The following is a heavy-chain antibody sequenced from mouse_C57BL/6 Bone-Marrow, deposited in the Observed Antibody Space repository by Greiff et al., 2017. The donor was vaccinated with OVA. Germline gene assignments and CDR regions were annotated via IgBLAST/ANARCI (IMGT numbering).Heavy chain of an antibody. D-gene: IGHD1-1*01. Sequence: QVQLKESGAELVRPGASVTLSCKASGYTFTDYEMHWVKQTPVHGLEWIGAIDPETGGTAYNQKFKGKAILTADKSSSTAYMELRSLTSEDSAVYYCTRRLRSLDFDYWGQGTTLTVSS. V-gene: IGHV1-15*01. CDR1: GYTFTDYE. J-gene: IGHJ2*01. CDR2: IDPETGGT. CDR3: TRRLRSLDFDY.